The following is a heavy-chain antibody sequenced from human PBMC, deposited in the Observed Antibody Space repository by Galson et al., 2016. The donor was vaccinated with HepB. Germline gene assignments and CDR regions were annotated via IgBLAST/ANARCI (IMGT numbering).Heavy chain of an antibody. D-gene: IGHD4-23*01. CDR1: GGSLSGFY. V-gene: IGHV4-34*01. Sequence: SETLSLTCGVSGGSLSGFYWSWIRQAPGKGLEWIADINHGGSAIYSPSLKSRVTMSLDTSKNQFSLNLTSVTAADTAVYFCARVPVVRRTRNPIGVDWFFDLWGRGTLVTVFS. CDR2: INHGGSA. J-gene: IGHJ2*01. CDR3: ARVPVVRRTRNPIGVDWFFDL.